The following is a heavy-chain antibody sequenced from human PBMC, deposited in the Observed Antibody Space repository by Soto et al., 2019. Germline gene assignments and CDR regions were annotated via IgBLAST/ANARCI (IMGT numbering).Heavy chain of an antibody. CDR1: GDSIRSFY. CDR3: ARGGWGSSGSRPESEFDY. D-gene: IGHD3-16*01. J-gene: IGHJ4*02. Sequence: QVHLQESGPGLVKPSETLSLTCTVSGDSIRSFYWNWIRQPPGKGLEWIGYIHYSGDTNFNPSVETRVTISMNRAMTQMSRRRGSMTAADPAVYYWARGGWGSSGSRPESEFDYWGQGTLVTVSS. V-gene: IGHV4-59*12. CDR2: IHYSGDT.